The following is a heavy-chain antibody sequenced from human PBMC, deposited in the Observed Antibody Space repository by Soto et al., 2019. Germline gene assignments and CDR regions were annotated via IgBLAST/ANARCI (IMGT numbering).Heavy chain of an antibody. V-gene: IGHV2-5*02. CDR2: IYWDDDQ. D-gene: IGHD2-2*01. J-gene: IGHJ3*01. Sequence: QITLKESGPTLVKPTQTLTLTCTFSGFSLSSDGVGVGWIRQPPGKALAWLALIYWDDDQRYSPSLKTRLTIPKDTSKNQVVLTMTNMDPVDTATYYCAHAYGGTSWPNDAFDVWGQGTVVTVSS. CDR1: GFSLSSDGVG. CDR3: AHAYGGTSWPNDAFDV.